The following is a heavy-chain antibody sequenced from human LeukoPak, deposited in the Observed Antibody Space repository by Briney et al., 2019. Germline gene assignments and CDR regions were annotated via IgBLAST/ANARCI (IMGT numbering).Heavy chain of an antibody. Sequence: GGSLRLSCAASGFTFSSYSMNWVRQAPGKGLEWVSSISSSSSYIYYADSVKGRFTISRDNAKNSLYLQMKSLRAEDTAVYYCARDSGFGGFDYWGQGTLVTVSS. CDR3: ARDSGFGGFDY. CDR2: ISSSSSYI. D-gene: IGHD3-10*01. V-gene: IGHV3-21*01. J-gene: IGHJ4*02. CDR1: GFTFSSYS.